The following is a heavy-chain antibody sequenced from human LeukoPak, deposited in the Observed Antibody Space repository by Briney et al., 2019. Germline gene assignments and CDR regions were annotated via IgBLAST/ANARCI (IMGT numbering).Heavy chain of an antibody. V-gene: IGHV3-30*03. D-gene: IGHD5-12*01. CDR2: ISYEGSNK. CDR1: GFTFSSYV. J-gene: IGHJ4*02. Sequence: GGSLRLSCAASGFTFSSYVMHWVRQAPGKGLEWVAVISYEGSNKYYADSVKGRFTISRDNSKNTLYLQMNILRVEDTAVYYCASGYSGYDDHFDYWGQGTLVTVSS. CDR3: ASGYSGYDDHFDY.